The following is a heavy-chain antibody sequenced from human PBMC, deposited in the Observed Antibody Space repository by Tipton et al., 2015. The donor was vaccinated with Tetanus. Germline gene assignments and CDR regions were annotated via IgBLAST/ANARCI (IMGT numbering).Heavy chain of an antibody. Sequence: TLSLTCSVSGGSTNSGGYFWNWIRQQPGKGPEWIGYIYYSGDTFYNPSLKSRVTISVDTSKNQFSLNLRSVTAADTAVYYCARDQGGGRVVRLNWFDPWGQGTLVTVSS. CDR2: IYYSGDT. CDR3: ARDQGGGRVVRLNWFDP. D-gene: IGHD6-6*01. V-gene: IGHV4-31*03. J-gene: IGHJ5*02. CDR1: GGSTNSGGYF.